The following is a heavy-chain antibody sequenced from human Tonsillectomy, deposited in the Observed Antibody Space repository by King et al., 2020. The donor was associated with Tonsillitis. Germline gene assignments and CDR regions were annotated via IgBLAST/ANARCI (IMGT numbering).Heavy chain of an antibody. CDR2: ISSTASAI. V-gene: IGHV3-48*01. CDR3: ARDLPFYGSIDY. CDR1: GFTFSTYS. Sequence: VQLVESGGGLVQSGGSLRLSCAASGFTFSTYSMNWVRQAPGKGLEWVSYISSTASAIYYADSAKGRFTISRENAKNLLYLQMNSLRAEDTSVYYCARDLPFYGSIDYWGQGTLITVSS. J-gene: IGHJ4*02. D-gene: IGHD3-10*01.